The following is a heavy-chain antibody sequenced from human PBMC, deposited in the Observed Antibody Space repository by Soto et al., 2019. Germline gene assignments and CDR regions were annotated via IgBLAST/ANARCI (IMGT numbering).Heavy chain of an antibody. J-gene: IGHJ5*01. CDR2: IRSGGSAT. D-gene: IGHD7-27*01. V-gene: IGHV3-48*02. CDR1: GSNLNTKP. CDR3: VRDVNWGFDS. Sequence: EVQLVESGGGLVHPGGSLKPSCAASGSNLNTKPMNWARQPPGKGLEWVSNIRSGGSATSYADSVKGRFTISRDNGKNSLYLQMNSLRDEDTAVYFCVRDVNWGFDSWGQGTLVTVSS.